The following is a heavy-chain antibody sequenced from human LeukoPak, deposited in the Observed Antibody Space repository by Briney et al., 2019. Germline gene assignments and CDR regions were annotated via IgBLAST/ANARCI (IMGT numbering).Heavy chain of an antibody. CDR2: ASYSVGT. Sequence: SETLSLTCSVAGGSVTGGGYYWSWIRQHQGKCLECIGFASYSVGTYYNPSLMSRITISVDRSQNQFSLRMRDVTAADTAVYFCATAEWEYFYFDSWGQGALVAVSS. CDR1: GGSVTGGGYY. D-gene: IGHD1-26*01. J-gene: IGHJ4*02. V-gene: IGHV4-31*03. CDR3: ATAEWEYFYFDS.